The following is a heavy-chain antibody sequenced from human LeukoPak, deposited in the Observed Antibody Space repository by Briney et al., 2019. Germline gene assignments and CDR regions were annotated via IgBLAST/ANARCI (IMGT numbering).Heavy chain of an antibody. CDR1: GYTFTGCY. V-gene: IGHV1-2*02. J-gene: IGHJ5*02. D-gene: IGHD4-11*01. Sequence: ASVKVSCKASGYTFTGCYMHWVRQAPGQGLEWMGWINPNSGGTNYAQKFQGRVTMTRDTSISTAYMELSRLRSDDTAVYYCARVTTVTDENWFDPWGQGTLVTVSS. CDR3: ARVTTVTDENWFDP. CDR2: INPNSGGT.